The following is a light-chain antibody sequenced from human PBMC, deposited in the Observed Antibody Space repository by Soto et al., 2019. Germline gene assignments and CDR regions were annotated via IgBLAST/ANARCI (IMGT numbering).Light chain of an antibody. V-gene: IGKV1-8*01. CDR1: QGISSY. Sequence: AIRMTQSPSSFSASTGDRVTITCRASQGISSYLAWYQQKPGKAPKLLIYAASTLQSGVPSRFSGSGSGTDFTLTISCLQSEDFATYYCQQYYSYPPTFGPGAKGDI. CDR3: QQYYSYPPT. J-gene: IGKJ3*01. CDR2: AAS.